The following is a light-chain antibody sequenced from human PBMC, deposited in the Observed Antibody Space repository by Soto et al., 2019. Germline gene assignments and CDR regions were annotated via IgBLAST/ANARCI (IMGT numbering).Light chain of an antibody. CDR2: GAS. Sequence: EVVQTQSPPTLSVSPGERATLSCRASQSVSSNLAWYQQKPGQAPRLLIYGASTRATGIPARFSGSGSGTEFTLTISSLQSEDFAVYYCHQYNNWPPWTFGQGTKVDI. CDR3: HQYNNWPPWT. J-gene: IGKJ1*01. CDR1: QSVSSN. V-gene: IGKV3-15*01.